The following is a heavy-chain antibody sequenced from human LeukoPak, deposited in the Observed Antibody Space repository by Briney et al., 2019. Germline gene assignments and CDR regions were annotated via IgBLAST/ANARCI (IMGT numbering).Heavy chain of an antibody. CDR3: VRRGTDCDSSAYPY. Sequence: ASVKVSCKASGYTFANYDINWVRLAAGQGLEWLGWMNPNSGNTGYALKFQGRVTMTRNTSISTVYMELTSLTSEDTAVYYCVRRGTDCDSSAYPYWGQGTLVTVSS. CDR2: MNPNSGNT. D-gene: IGHD3-22*01. CDR1: GYTFANYD. V-gene: IGHV1-8*01. J-gene: IGHJ4*02.